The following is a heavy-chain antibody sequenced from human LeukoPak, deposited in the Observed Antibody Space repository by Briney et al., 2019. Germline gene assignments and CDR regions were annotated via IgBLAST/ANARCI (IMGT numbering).Heavy chain of an antibody. CDR1: GGSFSGYY. Sequence: SETLSLTCAVYGGSFSGYYWSWIRQPPGKGLDWIGEINHSGSTNYNPSLKSRVTISVDTSKNQFSLKLSSVTAADTAVYYCARGRRLLALDYWGQGTLVTVSS. CDR3: ARGRRLLALDY. V-gene: IGHV4-34*01. J-gene: IGHJ4*02. D-gene: IGHD2-15*01. CDR2: INHSGST.